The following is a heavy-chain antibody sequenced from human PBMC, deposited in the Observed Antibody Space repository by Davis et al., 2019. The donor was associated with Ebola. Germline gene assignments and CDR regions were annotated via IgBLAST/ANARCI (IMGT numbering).Heavy chain of an antibody. J-gene: IGHJ4*02. CDR2: ICGGGTST. Sequence: GESLKISCAASGVIFSSYPMNWVRQAPGKGLEWVSGICGGGTSTFYADSVKGRFTISRDNSKNTLYLQMNSLRVEDMAVYYCAKSPPLVVVAATLFDYWGQGTLVTVSS. CDR3: AKSPPLVVVAATLFDY. CDR1: GVIFSSYP. V-gene: IGHV3-23*01. D-gene: IGHD2-15*01.